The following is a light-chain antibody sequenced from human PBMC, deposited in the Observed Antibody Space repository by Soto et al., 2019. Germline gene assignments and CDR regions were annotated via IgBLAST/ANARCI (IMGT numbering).Light chain of an antibody. V-gene: IGLV1-47*02. CDR2: YNN. J-gene: IGLJ1*01. CDR3: AAWDASLSACV. Sequence: QSVLTQPPSASGTAGQVVTISCSGGDSNIGSNSVYWYQHLPRMAPKLLIYYNNQRPSGVPERFSGSRSGTSASLAIVGLRSEDEAVYYCAAWDASLSACVFGNGTKVNVL. CDR1: DSNIGSNS.